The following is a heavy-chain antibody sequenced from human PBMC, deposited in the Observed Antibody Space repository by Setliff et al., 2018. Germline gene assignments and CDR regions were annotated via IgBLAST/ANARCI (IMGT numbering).Heavy chain of an antibody. CDR3: ARVGGSGTQPLYYYYYYMDV. Sequence: SETLSLTCTVSGGSISSGGYYWSWIRQHPGKGLEWIGYISYSGSTYYNPSLKSRVTRSVDTSKNQFSLKLSSVTAADTAVYYCARVGGSGTQPLYYYYYYMDVWGKGTTVTVSS. D-gene: IGHD3-10*01. CDR2: ISYSGST. V-gene: IGHV4-31*03. J-gene: IGHJ6*03. CDR1: GGSISSGGYY.